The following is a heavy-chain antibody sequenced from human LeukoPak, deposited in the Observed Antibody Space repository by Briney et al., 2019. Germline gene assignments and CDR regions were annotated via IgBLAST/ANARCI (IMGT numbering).Heavy chain of an antibody. D-gene: IGHD3-16*01. Sequence: PSETLSLTCIVSGGSISSYFWNWIRQPAGKGLEWIGKIYGGGSTTYNPSPNYNPSLKSRVTISMDTSNNEFSLSLTSVTAADTAVYYCARDLGWGSPVAYWGQGILVTVSS. CDR2: IYGGGSTTYNPSP. V-gene: IGHV4-4*07. J-gene: IGHJ4*02. CDR1: GGSISSYF. CDR3: ARDLGWGSPVAY.